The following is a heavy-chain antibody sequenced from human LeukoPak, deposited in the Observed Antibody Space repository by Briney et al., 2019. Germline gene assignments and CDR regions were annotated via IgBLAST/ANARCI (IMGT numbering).Heavy chain of an antibody. Sequence: PGGSLRLSCAASGFTFSSYGMHWVRQAPGKGLEWVAVISYDGSNKYYADPVKGRFTISRDNSKNTLYLQMNSLRAEDTAVYYCAKDLDYYGSGSPPLDYWGQGTLVTVSS. CDR3: AKDLDYYGSGSPPLDY. CDR1: GFTFSSYG. V-gene: IGHV3-30*18. J-gene: IGHJ4*02. CDR2: ISYDGSNK. D-gene: IGHD3-10*01.